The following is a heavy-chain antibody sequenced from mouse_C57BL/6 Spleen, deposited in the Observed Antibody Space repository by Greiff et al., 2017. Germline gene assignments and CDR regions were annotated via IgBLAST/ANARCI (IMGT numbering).Heavy chain of an antibody. J-gene: IGHJ2*01. CDR1: GFTFSDYG. CDR2: ISSGSSTI. CDR3: AAMVHFDY. D-gene: IGHD1-1*02. Sequence: EVQLQQSGGGLVKPGGSLKLSCAASGFTFSDYGMHWVRQAPEKGLEWVAYISSGSSTIYYADTVKGRFTISRDNAKNTLFLQMTSLRSEDTAMYYCAAMVHFDYWGQGTTLTVSS. V-gene: IGHV5-17*01.